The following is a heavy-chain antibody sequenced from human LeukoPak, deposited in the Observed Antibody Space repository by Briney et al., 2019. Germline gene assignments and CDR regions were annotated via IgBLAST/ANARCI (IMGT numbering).Heavy chain of an antibody. CDR1: GFTVSSNY. CDR2: IYGGGST. CDR3: ARPTYYDFWGGYY. Sequence: AGGSLRLSCAASGFTVSSNYMSWVRQAPGEGLEWVSVIYGGGSTYYADSVKGRFTISRDNSKNTLYLQMNSLRAEDTAVYYCARPTYYDFWGGYYWGQGTLVTVSS. D-gene: IGHD3-3*01. J-gene: IGHJ4*02. V-gene: IGHV3-66*02.